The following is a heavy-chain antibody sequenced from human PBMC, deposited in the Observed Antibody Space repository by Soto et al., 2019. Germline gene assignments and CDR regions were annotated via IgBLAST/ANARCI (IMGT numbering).Heavy chain of an antibody. J-gene: IGHJ4*02. D-gene: IGHD2-21*02. CDR3: ARQVYTVVTPMDF. CDR1: GFTFSAYS. CDR2: ISGDRAYI. Sequence: EVQLLESGGGLVQPGGSLRLSCVASGFTFSAYSMNWVRQAPGKGLEWLSYISGDRAYIYYADSVRGRFTISRDNAENSLYLQMDILRDEDTVLYYFARQVYTVVTPMDFWGRGTLVTVSS. V-gene: IGHV3-48*02.